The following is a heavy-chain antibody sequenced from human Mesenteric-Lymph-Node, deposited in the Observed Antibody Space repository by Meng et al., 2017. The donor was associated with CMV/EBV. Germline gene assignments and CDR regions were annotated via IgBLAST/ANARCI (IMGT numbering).Heavy chain of an antibody. CDR1: GFTFSDYY. D-gene: IGHD2-15*01. Sequence: LSCAASGFTFSDYYMRWIRQAPGKGLEWVSYISSSSSYTNYADSVKGRFTISRDNAKNSLYLQMNSLRAEDTAVYYCARGGRSKPVDYWGQGTLVTVSS. V-gene: IGHV3-11*06. CDR3: ARGGRSKPVDY. CDR2: ISSSSSYT. J-gene: IGHJ4*02.